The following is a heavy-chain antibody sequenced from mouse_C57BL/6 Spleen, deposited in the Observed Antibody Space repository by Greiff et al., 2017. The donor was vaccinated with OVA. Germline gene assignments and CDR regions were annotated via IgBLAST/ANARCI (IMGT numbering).Heavy chain of an antibody. CDR3: ARYGYDVMEGHYYAMDY. J-gene: IGHJ4*01. CDR2: ILPGSGST. D-gene: IGHD2-2*01. Sequence: VQLQQSGAELMKPGASVKLSCKATGYTFTGYWIEWVKQRPGHGLEWIGEILPGSGSTNYNEKFKGKATFTADTSSNTAYMQLSSLTTEDSAIYYCARYGYDVMEGHYYAMDYWGQGTSVTVSS. V-gene: IGHV1-9*01. CDR1: GYTFTGYW.